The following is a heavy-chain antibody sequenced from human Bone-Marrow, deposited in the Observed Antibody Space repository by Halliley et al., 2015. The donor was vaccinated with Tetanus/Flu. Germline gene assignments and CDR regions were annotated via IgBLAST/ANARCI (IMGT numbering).Heavy chain of an antibody. D-gene: IGHD2-2*01. V-gene: IGHV4-31*01. Sequence: TLSLTCTVSGGSINRVGYYWNWVRQHPGKGLEWIGYIYYGGRIYYNPSLKSLVTISVDTSKNQFSLKVNSVSAADTAVYYCARSRGGDCSSKTCHFSYGMDVWGQGTTVAVPS. CDR3: ARSRGGDCSSKTCHFSYGMDV. CDR2: IYYGGRI. CDR1: GGSINRVGYY. J-gene: IGHJ6*02.